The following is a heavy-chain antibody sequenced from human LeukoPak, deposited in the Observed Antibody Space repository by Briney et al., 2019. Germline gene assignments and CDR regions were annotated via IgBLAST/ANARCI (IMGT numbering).Heavy chain of an antibody. CDR2: IWNDGSNK. J-gene: IGHJ3*02. CDR1: GFTVSSNY. CDR3: ARIHSLYYYDSSGYGAFDI. D-gene: IGHD3-22*01. V-gene: IGHV3-33*08. Sequence: PGGSLRLSCAASGFTVSSNYMNWVRQAPGKGLEWVAVIWNDGSNKYYADSVKGRFTISRDNSKNTLYLQMNSLRAEDTAVYYCARIHSLYYYDSSGYGAFDIWGQGTMVTVSS.